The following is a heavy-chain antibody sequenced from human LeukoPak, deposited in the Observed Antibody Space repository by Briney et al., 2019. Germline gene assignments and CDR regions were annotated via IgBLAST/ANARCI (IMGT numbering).Heavy chain of an antibody. Sequence: GGSLRLPCAASGFTFSSYAMSWVRQAPGEGLEWVSAITDSGGSTYYSDSVKGRFTISRDNSKNTLYLQMNTLRAEDTAIYYCAKGSSGSRPYYFDYWGQGTLVTVSS. D-gene: IGHD3-22*01. CDR2: ITDSGGST. J-gene: IGHJ4*02. CDR3: AKGSSGSRPYYFDY. CDR1: GFTFSSYA. V-gene: IGHV3-23*01.